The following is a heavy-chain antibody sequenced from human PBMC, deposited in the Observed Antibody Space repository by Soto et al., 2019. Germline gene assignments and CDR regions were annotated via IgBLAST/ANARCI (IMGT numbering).Heavy chain of an antibody. V-gene: IGHV3-9*01. D-gene: IGHD3-16*01. J-gene: IGHJ6*02. CDR3: TKEAGRSYGKYGMDV. Sequence: VQLVESGGGLVQPGRSLRLSCAASGFTFDDFAMHWVRQVPGKGLEWVSGISWDSDRLGYADSVKGRFTISRDNAKNSLFLPMNNLRAEDTAFYYCTKEAGRSYGKYGMDVWGQGTTVSVSS. CDR2: ISWDSDRL. CDR1: GFTFDDFA.